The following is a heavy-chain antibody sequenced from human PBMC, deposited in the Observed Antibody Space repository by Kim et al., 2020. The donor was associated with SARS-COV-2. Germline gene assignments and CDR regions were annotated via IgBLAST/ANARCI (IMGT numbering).Heavy chain of an antibody. CDR3: ARRTYFWSGQMDY. Sequence: SETLSLTCAVYGGSFSGYYWSWIRQPPGKGLEWIGEINHSGSTNYNPSLKSRVTISVDTSKNQFSLKLSSVTAADTAVYYCARRTYFWSGQMDYWGQGTLVTVSS. D-gene: IGHD3-3*01. CDR1: GGSFSGYY. CDR2: INHSGST. J-gene: IGHJ4*02. V-gene: IGHV4-34*01.